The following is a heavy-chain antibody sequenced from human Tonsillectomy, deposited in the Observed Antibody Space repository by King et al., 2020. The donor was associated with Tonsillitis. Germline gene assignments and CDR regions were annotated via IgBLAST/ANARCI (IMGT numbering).Heavy chain of an antibody. Sequence: GERRGGSRRVSWKGSGYSVSTYWIAWVRQMPGKGLEWMGIIYTADADPPFSPPFQVQVTISADMAIRTAYLQWSSLTASDTAMYYCARLAVVTAPIDYWGQGTLVTVSS. CDR2: IYTADADP. CDR1: GYSVSTYW. D-gene: IGHD2-21*02. J-gene: IGHJ4*02. CDR3: ARLAVVTAPIDY. V-gene: IGHV5-51*01.